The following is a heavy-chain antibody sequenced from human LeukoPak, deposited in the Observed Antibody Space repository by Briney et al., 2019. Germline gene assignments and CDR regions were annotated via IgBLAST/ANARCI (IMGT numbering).Heavy chain of an antibody. V-gene: IGHV4-39*01. Sequence: SETLSLTCTAYAGSISSSSYYWGWIRQPPGKGLEWIASIYYSGSTHYTPSLNCRVTISVDTSNNQFSLTLSSVTTADTAVYYCARRRYSYSPFFDYWGKGTLVTVS. D-gene: IGHD5-18*01. CDR1: AGSISSSSYY. CDR3: ARRRYSYSPFFDY. J-gene: IGHJ4*02. CDR2: IYYSGST.